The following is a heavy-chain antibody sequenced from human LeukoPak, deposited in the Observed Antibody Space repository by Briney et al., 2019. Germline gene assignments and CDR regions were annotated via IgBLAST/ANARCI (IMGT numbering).Heavy chain of an antibody. CDR2: ISSSSSYI. CDR1: GFTFSSYS. D-gene: IGHD3-16*01. CDR3: ARDGVGDSDY. V-gene: IGHV3-21*01. J-gene: IGHJ4*02. Sequence: GGSLRLSCAASGFTFSSYSMNWVRQAPGKGLEWVSSISSSSSYIYYADSVKGRFTISRDNSKNTLYLQMNSLRAEDTAVYYCARDGVGDSDYWGQGTLVTVSS.